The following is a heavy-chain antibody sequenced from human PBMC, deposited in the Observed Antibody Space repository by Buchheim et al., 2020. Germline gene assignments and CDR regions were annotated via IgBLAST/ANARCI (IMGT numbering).Heavy chain of an antibody. D-gene: IGHD6-19*01. V-gene: IGHV3-23*01. CDR2: ISVSGGST. CDR1: GFTFSRYA. J-gene: IGHJ4*02. Sequence: EVQLLESGGGLVQPGGSLRLSCAASGFTFSRYARSWLRQPPGKGLEWVSAISVSGGSTYFAYSVKGRFTIPRDNSKNTFSLQMNSLRAEDTAVYYCAKGGWYFDYWGQGTL. CDR3: AKGGWYFDY.